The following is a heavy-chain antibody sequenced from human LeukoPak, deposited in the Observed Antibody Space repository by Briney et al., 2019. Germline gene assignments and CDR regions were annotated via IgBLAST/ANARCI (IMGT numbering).Heavy chain of an antibody. J-gene: IGHJ4*02. CDR1: GGSISSGDYY. D-gene: IGHD3-10*01. CDR2: IYYSGST. CDR3: ARGGEVRGVILPYYFDY. V-gene: IGHV4-30-4*01. Sequence: PSETLSLTCTVSGGSISSGDYYWSWIRQPPGKGLEWIGYIYYSGSTYYNPSLKSRVTISVDTSKNQFSLKLSSVTAADTAVYYCARGGEVRGVILPYYFDYWGQGTLVTVSS.